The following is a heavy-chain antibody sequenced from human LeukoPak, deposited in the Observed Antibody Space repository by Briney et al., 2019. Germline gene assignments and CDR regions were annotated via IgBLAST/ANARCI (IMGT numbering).Heavy chain of an antibody. D-gene: IGHD1-26*01. CDR1: GGSVNSGNYY. V-gene: IGHV4-61*02. CDR2: IYTSGST. J-gene: IGHJ4*02. Sequence: SETLSLTCTVSGGSVNSGNYYWTWIRQPAGKGLEWIGRIYTSGSTNYNPSLKSRVTISIDASKNQFSLRLSPVTAADTAAYYCTRGGELMNFWGQGTLVIVSS. CDR3: TRGGELMNF.